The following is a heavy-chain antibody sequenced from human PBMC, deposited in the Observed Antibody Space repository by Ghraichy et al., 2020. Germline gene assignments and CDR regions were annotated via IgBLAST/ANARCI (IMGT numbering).Heavy chain of an antibody. CDR3: ARIPGTGPGHNWFDP. J-gene: IGHJ5*02. D-gene: IGHD2-2*02. Sequence: ASVKVSCKASGYTFTGYYMHWVRQAPGQGLEWMGWINPNSGGTNYAQKFQGRVTMTRDTSISTAYMELSRLRSDDTAVYYCARIPGTGPGHNWFDPWGQGTLVTVSS. CDR1: GYTFTGYY. CDR2: INPNSGGT. V-gene: IGHV1-2*02.